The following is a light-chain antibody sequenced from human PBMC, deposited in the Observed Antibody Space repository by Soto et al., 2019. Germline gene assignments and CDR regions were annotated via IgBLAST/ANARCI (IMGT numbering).Light chain of an antibody. J-gene: IGLJ2*01. CDR1: SSDVGGYNY. CDR2: DVS. CDR3: SSYTSSSTVL. V-gene: IGLV2-14*01. Sequence: QSALTQPASVSWSPGQSITISCTGTSSDVGGYNYVSWYQQHPGKAPKLTIYDVSNRPSGVSNRFSGSKSGNTASLTISGLQAEDEADYYCSSYTSSSTVLFGGGTKLTVL.